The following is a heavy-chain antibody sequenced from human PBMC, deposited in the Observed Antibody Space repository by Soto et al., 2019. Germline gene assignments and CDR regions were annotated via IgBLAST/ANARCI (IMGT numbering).Heavy chain of an antibody. V-gene: IGHV2-5*02. D-gene: IGHD3-3*01. CDR2: IYWDDDK. CDR3: AHRVLRTVFGLVTTTAIYFDF. CDR1: GFSLTTSGVG. J-gene: IGHJ4*02. Sequence: QITLKESGPTVVKPTETLTLTCTFSGFSLTTSGVGVGWVRQSPGKAPEWLALIYWDDDKRYSTSLNSRLIINKDTSKNQLVLTMANVDPADTATYYCAHRVLRTVFGLVTTTAIYFDFWGPGTPVVVSS.